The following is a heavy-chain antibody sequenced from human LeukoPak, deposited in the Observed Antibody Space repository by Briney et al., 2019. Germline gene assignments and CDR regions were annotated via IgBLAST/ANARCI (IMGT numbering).Heavy chain of an antibody. Sequence: GASVKVSCKASGYTFTSYGISWVRQAPGQGLEWMGWISAYNGNTNYAQKFQGRVTMTTDTSTSTAYMELRSLRSDDTAVYYCARAGYSYGYLGYFDYWGQGTLVTVSS. CDR1: GYTFTSYG. CDR2: ISAYNGNT. V-gene: IGHV1-18*01. D-gene: IGHD5-18*01. CDR3: ARAGYSYGYLGYFDY. J-gene: IGHJ4*02.